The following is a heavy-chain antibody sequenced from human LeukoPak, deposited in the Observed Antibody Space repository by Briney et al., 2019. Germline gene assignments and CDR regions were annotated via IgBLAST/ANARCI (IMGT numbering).Heavy chain of an antibody. CDR2: IYYSGST. CDR1: GGSISSSNYY. CDR3: ARQSIAVAGTGAVGDY. Sequence: SETLSLTCTVSGGSISSSNYYWVWIRQPPGKGLEWIGSIYYSGSTYYNPSLKSRVTISVDTSKNRFSLKLSSVTAADTAVYYCARQSIAVAGTGAVGDYWGQGTLVTVSS. D-gene: IGHD6-19*01. V-gene: IGHV4-39*01. J-gene: IGHJ4*02.